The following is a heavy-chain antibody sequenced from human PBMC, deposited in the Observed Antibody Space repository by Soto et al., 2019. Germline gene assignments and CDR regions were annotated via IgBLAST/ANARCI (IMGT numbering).Heavy chain of an antibody. CDR2: INPNNGNT. V-gene: IGHV1-2*02. D-gene: IGHD2-15*01. Sequence: ASVKVSCKASGYTFTGYYMHWVRQAPGQGLEWMGWINPNNGNTKYSQKFQGRVTITRDTSASTAYMELSSLRSEDAAVYYCATSSLYCSGGSCYSGFDYYWGQGTLVTVSS. CDR3: ATSSLYCSGGSCYSGFDYY. CDR1: GYTFTGYY. J-gene: IGHJ4*02.